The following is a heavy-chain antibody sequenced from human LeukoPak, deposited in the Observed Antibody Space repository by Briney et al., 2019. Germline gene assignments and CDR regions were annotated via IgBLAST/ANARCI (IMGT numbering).Heavy chain of an antibody. CDR2: ISSSSSYI. CDR1: GFTFSSYS. D-gene: IGHD4-17*01. V-gene: IGHV3-21*01. CDR3: ASDTVTTSGGMDV. J-gene: IGHJ6*04. Sequence: PGGSLRLSCAASGFTFSSYSMNWVRQAPGKGLEWDSSISSSSSYIYYADSVKGRFTISRDNAKNSLYLQMNSLRAEDTAVYYCASDTVTTSGGMDVWGKGTTVTVSS.